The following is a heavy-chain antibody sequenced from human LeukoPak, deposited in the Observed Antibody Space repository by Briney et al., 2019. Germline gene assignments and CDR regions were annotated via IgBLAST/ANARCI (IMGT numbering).Heavy chain of an antibody. D-gene: IGHD3-22*01. V-gene: IGHV3-15*01. CDR3: TTDQFIYYDSSGYYYKTEYFQH. CDR1: GFTFSNAW. CDR2: IKSKTDGGTT. Sequence: GGSLRLSWAASGFTFSNAWMSWVRQAPGKGLEWVGRIKSKTDGGTTDYAAPVKGRFTISRDDSKNTLYLQMNSLKTEDTAVYYCTTDQFIYYDSSGYYYKTEYFQHWGQGTLVTVSS. J-gene: IGHJ1*01.